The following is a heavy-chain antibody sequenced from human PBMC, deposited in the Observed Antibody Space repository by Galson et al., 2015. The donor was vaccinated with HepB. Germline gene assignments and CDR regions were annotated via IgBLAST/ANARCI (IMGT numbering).Heavy chain of an antibody. CDR3: ARDVRPTNFGVFTRDY. Sequence: SVKVSCKGSGFTFISYHIHWVRQAPGQGLEWLGRINPNGGATTYAQKFQGRVTLTRTTSSKTAYMELTSLKPDDSAVYYCARDVRPTNFGVFTRDYWGQGRLVTVSS. D-gene: IGHD3-3*01. CDR2: INPNGGAT. V-gene: IGHV1-2*06. J-gene: IGHJ4*02. CDR1: GFTFISYH.